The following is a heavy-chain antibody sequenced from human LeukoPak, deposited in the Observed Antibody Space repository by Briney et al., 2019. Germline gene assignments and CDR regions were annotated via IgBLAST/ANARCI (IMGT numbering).Heavy chain of an antibody. CDR1: GFTFSTHA. Sequence: GGSLRLSCAASGFTFSTHAIHWVRQAPGKGLEWVAVISYDGRNKYYADSVKGRFTISGDKSANTVYLQMNSLRVDDTAMYYCAHSYDFDSSGYHRPTAIWGQGTQVTVSS. CDR2: ISYDGRNK. D-gene: IGHD3-22*01. V-gene: IGHV3-30*01. J-gene: IGHJ4*02. CDR3: AHSYDFDSSGYHRPTAI.